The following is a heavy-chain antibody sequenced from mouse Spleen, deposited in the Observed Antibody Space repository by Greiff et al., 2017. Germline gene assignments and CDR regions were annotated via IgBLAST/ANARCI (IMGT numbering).Heavy chain of an antibody. Sequence: EVMLVESGGGLVKPGGSLKLSCAASGFTFSDYGMHWVRQAPEKGLEWVAYISSGSSTIYYADTVKGRFTISRDNAKNTLFLQMTSLRSEDTAMYYCASAATVVATDYAMDYWGQGTSVTVSS. J-gene: IGHJ4*01. D-gene: IGHD1-1*01. CDR1: GFTFSDYG. CDR3: ASAATVVATDYAMDY. CDR2: ISSGSSTI. V-gene: IGHV5-17*01.